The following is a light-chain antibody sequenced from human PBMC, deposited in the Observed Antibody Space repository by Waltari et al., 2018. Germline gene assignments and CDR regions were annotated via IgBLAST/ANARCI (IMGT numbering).Light chain of an antibody. CDR1: QRVSSSY. CDR2: GAS. J-gene: IGKJ5*01. CDR3: QQYGSSLPT. V-gene: IGKV3-20*01. Sequence: EIVLTQSPGTLSLSPGERATLSCRASQRVSSSYLAWYQQKPGQAPRLLIYGASSRATGIPDRFSGSGSGTDFTLTISRLEPEDFAVYYCQQYGSSLPTFGQGTRLEIK.